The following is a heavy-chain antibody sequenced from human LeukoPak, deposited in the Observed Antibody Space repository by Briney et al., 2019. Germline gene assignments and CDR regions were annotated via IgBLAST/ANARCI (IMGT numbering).Heavy chain of an antibody. Sequence: SETLSLTCTISGGSVSDYYWSWIRQSPGKGLEWIGYIYYTGSTTYNPSLKSRVTISADTSKNQFSLKLSSVTAADTAVYYCARDVAIAVAGDWFDPWGQGTLVTVSS. J-gene: IGHJ5*02. CDR2: IYYTGST. V-gene: IGHV4-59*02. CDR1: GGSVSDYY. CDR3: ARDVAIAVAGDWFDP. D-gene: IGHD6-19*01.